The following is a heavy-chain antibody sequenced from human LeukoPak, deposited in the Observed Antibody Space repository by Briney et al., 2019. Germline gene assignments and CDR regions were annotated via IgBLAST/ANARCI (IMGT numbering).Heavy chain of an antibody. J-gene: IGHJ2*01. D-gene: IGHD3-22*01. CDR3: ARHYKYYYDSSYSGYFDL. Sequence: GESLKISCKGSGYSFTSYWIGWVRQMPGKGLEWMGIIYPGDSDTRYSPSFQGQVTISADKSISTAYLQWSSLKASDTAMYYCARHYKYYYDSSYSGYFDLWGRGTLVTVSS. CDR1: GYSFTSYW. V-gene: IGHV5-51*01. CDR2: IYPGDSDT.